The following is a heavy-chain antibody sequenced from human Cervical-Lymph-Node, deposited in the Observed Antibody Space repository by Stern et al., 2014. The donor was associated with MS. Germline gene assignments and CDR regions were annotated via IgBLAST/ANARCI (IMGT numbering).Heavy chain of an antibody. CDR1: GFTFSSSW. CDR2: LKQDGIER. V-gene: IGHV3-7*04. Sequence: EDQLVESGEGLVQPGGSLRLSCSTSGFTFSSSWMSWVRQAPGKGLEWVAKLKQDGIERYYGDSVKCRFTITRDNAERSLYLQMHSLRGEDTAAYYCVRGSRSWFPLYYFDYWGQGVQVTVSS. CDR3: VRGSRSWFPLYYFDY. J-gene: IGHJ4*02. D-gene: IGHD6-13*01.